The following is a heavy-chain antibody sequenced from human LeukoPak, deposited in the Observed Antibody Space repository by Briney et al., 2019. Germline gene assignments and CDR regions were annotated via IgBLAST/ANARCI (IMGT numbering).Heavy chain of an antibody. CDR1: GTSISRHY. J-gene: IGHJ5*01. V-gene: IGHV4-4*09. CDR3: ARQDGLWVGDLGGWFDF. CDR2: ISTTGST. Sequence: SETLSLTCTVSGTSISRHYWSWLRQSAGLGLEWLGYISTTGSTTYNPSLEGRVTMSEGTSQNQLSLTLSSVTAADTAVYFCARQDGLWVGDLGGWFDFWGQGIQVTVSS. D-gene: IGHD3-10*01.